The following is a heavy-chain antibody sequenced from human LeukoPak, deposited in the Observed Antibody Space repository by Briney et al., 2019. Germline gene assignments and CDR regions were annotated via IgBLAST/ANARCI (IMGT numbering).Heavy chain of an antibody. D-gene: IGHD2-2*01. J-gene: IGHJ5*02. CDR3: ARELKGYCSSTSCYTNWSDP. Sequence: GASVKVSCKASGYTFTGYYMHWVRQAPGQGLKWMGWINPNSGGTNYAQKFQGRVTMTRDTSISTAYMELSRLRSDDTAVYYCARELKGYCSSTSCYTNWSDPWGQGTLVTVSS. CDR1: GYTFTGYY. V-gene: IGHV1-2*02. CDR2: INPNSGGT.